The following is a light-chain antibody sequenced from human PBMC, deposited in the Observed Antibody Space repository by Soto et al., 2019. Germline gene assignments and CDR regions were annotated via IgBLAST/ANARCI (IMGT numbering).Light chain of an antibody. V-gene: IGLV2-14*01. CDR1: GRDIGAYNY. J-gene: IGLJ1*01. Sequence: QSALTQPASVSGSPGQSITISCTGSGRDIGAYNYVSWYQQHPGKAPKLIIYGVKNRPSGVPGRFSGSKSGTSASLAITGLQAEDEADYYCQSYDSSLSGYVFGTGTKVTVL. CDR2: GVK. CDR3: QSYDSSLSGYV.